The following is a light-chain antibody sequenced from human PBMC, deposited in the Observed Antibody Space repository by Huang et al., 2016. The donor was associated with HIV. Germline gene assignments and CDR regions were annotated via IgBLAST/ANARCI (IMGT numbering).Light chain of an antibody. CDR2: ELS. CDR3: MQGKQLPYT. CDR1: QGLLYREKIY. V-gene: IGKV2-29*02. J-gene: IGKJ2*01. Sequence: DIVMTQTPLSLSVTPGQPASISCKSSQGLLYREKIYLYWYLQKPGQSPQHLIYELSNRFSGVPDRFSGSGSPTDFTLKISRVETEDVGVYYCMQGKQLPYTFGQGTRLEIK.